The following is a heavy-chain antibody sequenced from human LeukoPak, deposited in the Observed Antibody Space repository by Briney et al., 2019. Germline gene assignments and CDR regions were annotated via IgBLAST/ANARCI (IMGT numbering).Heavy chain of an antibody. V-gene: IGHV3-7*01. CDR2: IKQDGSEK. J-gene: IGHJ6*04. D-gene: IGHD2-2*01. CDR3: AREWAVPAASGLDV. Sequence: GGSLRLSCRTPGCTFSSDWMSWVRQAPGKGLEWVANIKQDGSEKYYVDSVKGRFTISRDNAKNSLYLQMNSLRAEDTAVYYCAREWAVPAASGLDVWGKGTTVTVSS. CDR1: GCTFSSDW.